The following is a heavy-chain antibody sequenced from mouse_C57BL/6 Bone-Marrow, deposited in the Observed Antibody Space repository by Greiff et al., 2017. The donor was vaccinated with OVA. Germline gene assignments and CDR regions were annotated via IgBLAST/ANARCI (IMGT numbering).Heavy chain of an antibody. V-gene: IGHV1-81*01. D-gene: IGHD2-5*01. CDR2: IYPRSGNT. CDR1: GYTFTSYG. J-gene: IGHJ2*01. CDR3: ARHYSKDY. Sequence: QVQLKQSGAELARPGASVKLSCKASGYTFTSYGISWVKQRTGQGLEWIGEIYPRSGNTYYNEKFKGKATLTADKSSSTAYMELRSLTSEDSAVYFCARHYSKDYWGQGTTLTVSS.